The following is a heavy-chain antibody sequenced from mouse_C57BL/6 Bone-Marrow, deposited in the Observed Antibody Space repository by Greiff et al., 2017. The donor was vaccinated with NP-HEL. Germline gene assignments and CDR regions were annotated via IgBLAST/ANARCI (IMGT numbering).Heavy chain of an antibody. CDR2: ISGGGGNT. CDR3: ARPYYYGSS. CDR1: GFTFSSYT. D-gene: IGHD1-1*01. V-gene: IGHV5-9*01. J-gene: IGHJ3*01. Sequence: EVKLVESGGGLVKPGGSLKLSCAASGFTFSSYTMSWVRQTPEKRLEWVATISGGGGNTYYPDSVKGRFTISRDNAKNTLYLQMSSLRSEDTALYYCARPYYYGSSRGQGTLVTVSA.